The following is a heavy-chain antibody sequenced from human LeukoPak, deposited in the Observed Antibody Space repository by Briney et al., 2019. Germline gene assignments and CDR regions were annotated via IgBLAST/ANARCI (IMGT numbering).Heavy chain of an antibody. V-gene: IGHV4-34*01. Sequence: SETLSLTCAVYGGSFSGYYWSWIRQPPGKGLEWIGEINHSGSTNYNPSLKSRVTISVDTSKNQFSLKLSTVTAADTAVYYCARGPSTVGSPARYYFDYWGQGTLVTVSS. CDR3: ARGPSTVGSPARYYFDY. D-gene: IGHD3-10*01. CDR1: GGSFSGYY. J-gene: IGHJ4*02. CDR2: INHSGST.